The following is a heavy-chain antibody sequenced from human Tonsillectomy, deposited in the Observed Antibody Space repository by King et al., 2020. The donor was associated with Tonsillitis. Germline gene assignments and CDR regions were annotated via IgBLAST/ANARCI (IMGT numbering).Heavy chain of an antibody. D-gene: IGHD3-10*01. CDR3: ARHSESNYYASAGTQRGNAFDI. CDR2: ILPIFGTK. CDR1: GGTFSDYA. V-gene: IGHV1-69*01. Sequence: QLVQSGAEVKKPGSSVKVSCKASGGTFSDYAFSWVRQAPGQGLEWIGGILPIFGTKNYAHKFLGRVTITADESTSTVHMDLSSLRSENTAVYYCARHSESNYYASAGTQRGNAFDIWGQGTMVPVSS. J-gene: IGHJ3*02.